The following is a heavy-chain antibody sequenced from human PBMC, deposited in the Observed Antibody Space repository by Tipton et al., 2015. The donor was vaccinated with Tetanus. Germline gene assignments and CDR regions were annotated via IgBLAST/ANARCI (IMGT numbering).Heavy chain of an antibody. J-gene: IGHJ4*02. CDR2: INTSGSS. D-gene: IGHD3-10*01. V-gene: IGHV4-61*02. CDR1: GGSVRGGNYY. Sequence: LRLSCTVSGGSVRGGNYYWNWIRQSAAMGLEWIGRINTSGSSDYNPSLKSRVTISVDTSKSQFSLRLTSVTAADTAVYYCARSKLLWFGESLSGFDSWGQGTLVTVSA. CDR3: ARSKLLWFGESLSGFDS.